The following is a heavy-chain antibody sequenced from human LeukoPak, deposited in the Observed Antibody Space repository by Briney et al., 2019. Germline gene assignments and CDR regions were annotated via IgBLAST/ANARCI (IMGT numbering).Heavy chain of an antibody. CDR2: INPSGGST. D-gene: IGHD1-26*01. J-gene: IGHJ4*02. CDR3: AREPTSSWELQVVLDY. CDR1: GYTFTGYY. V-gene: IGHV1-46*01. Sequence: GASVKVSCKASGYTFTGYYMHWVRQAPGQGLEWMGIINPSGGSTSYAQKFQGRVTMTRDMSTSTVYMELSSLRSEDTAVYYCAREPTSSWELQVVLDYWGQGTLVTVSS.